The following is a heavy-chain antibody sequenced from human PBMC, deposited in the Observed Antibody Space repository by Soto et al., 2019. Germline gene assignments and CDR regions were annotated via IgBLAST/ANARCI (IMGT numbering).Heavy chain of an antibody. CDR3: ARMRIPRFGEFDY. J-gene: IGHJ4*02. Sequence: QVQLVESGGGVVQPGRSLRLSCAASGFTFSSYGMHWVRQAPGKGLEWVAVIWYDGSNKYYADSVKGRFTISRDNSKNTLYLQMNCLRAEDTAVYYCARMRIPRFGEFDYWGQGTLVTVSS. D-gene: IGHD3-10*01. CDR1: GFTFSSYG. V-gene: IGHV3-33*01. CDR2: IWYDGSNK.